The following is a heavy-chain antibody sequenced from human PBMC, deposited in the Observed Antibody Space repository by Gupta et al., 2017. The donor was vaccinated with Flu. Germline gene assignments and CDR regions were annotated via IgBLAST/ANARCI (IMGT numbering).Heavy chain of an antibody. J-gene: IGHJ4*02. CDR3: ARSTPEHYYDSSGYYGY. CDR2: IIPIFGTA. CDR1: GGTFSSYA. D-gene: IGHD3-22*01. Sequence: QVQLVQSGAEVKKPGSSVKVSCKASGGTFSSYALSWVRQAPGQGLEWMGGIIPIFGTANYAQKFQGRVTITADKSTSTAYMELSSLRSEDTAVYYCARSTPEHYYDSSGYYGYWGQGTLVTVSS. V-gene: IGHV1-69*06.